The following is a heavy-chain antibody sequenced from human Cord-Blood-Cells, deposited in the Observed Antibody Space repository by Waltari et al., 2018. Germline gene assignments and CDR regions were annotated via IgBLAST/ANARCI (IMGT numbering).Heavy chain of an antibody. J-gene: IGHJ3*02. CDR3: ARHGRIIVGATCFAFDI. Sequence: QVQLQQWGAGLLKPSETLSLTCAVYGGSFSGYYWSWIRQPPGKGLEWIGEINHSGSTNYNPSLKSRVTISVDTSKNQFSLKLSSVTAADTAVYYCARHGRIIVGATCFAFDIWGQGTMVTVSS. CDR1: GGSFSGYY. CDR2: INHSGST. V-gene: IGHV4-34*01. D-gene: IGHD1-26*01.